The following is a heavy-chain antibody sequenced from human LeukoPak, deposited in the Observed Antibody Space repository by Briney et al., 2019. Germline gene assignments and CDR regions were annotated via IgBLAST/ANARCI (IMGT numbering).Heavy chain of an antibody. CDR2: IYYSGST. Sequence: SQTLSLTCTVSGGSISSGDYYWSWIRQPPGKGLEWIGYIYYSGSTYYNPSLKSRVTISVDTSKNQFSLKLSSVTAADTAVYYCARVRADWLLYNWFDPWGQGTLVTVSS. J-gene: IGHJ5*02. CDR1: GGSISSGDYY. V-gene: IGHV4-30-4*01. D-gene: IGHD3-9*01. CDR3: ARVRADWLLYNWFDP.